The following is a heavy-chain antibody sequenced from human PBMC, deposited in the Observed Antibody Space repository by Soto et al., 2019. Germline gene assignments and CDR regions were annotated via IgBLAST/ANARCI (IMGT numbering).Heavy chain of an antibody. CDR1: GFTVRSNF. J-gene: IGHJ5*02. D-gene: IGHD2-8*01. CDR2: MYAGGTT. CDR3: ARGPVIVIRA. V-gene: IGHV3-66*01. Sequence: EVQLVESGGGLVQRGGSLRLSCAASGFTVRSNFMNWVRQAPGKGLEWVATMYAGGTTYYADSVKGRFTISRDTSKNTLFLHMDSLRVEDTAMYLGARGPVIVIRAWGQGTLVTVSS.